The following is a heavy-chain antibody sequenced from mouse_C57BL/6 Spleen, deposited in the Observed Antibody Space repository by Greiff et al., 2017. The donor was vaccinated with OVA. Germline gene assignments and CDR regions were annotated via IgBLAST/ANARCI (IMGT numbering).Heavy chain of an antibody. CDR3: AFNYYGSSEYFDV. CDR1: GYTFTSYW. CDR2: INPSSGYT. D-gene: IGHD1-1*01. Sequence: QVQLQQSGAELAKPGASVKLSCKASGYTFTSYWMHWVKQRPGQGLEWIGYINPSSGYTKYNQKFKDKATLTADKSSSTAYMQLSSLTYEDSAVYYCAFNYYGSSEYFDVWGTGTTVTVSS. J-gene: IGHJ1*03. V-gene: IGHV1-7*01.